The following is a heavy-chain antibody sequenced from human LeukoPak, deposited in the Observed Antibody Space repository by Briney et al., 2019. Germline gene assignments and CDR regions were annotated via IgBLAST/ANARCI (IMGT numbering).Heavy chain of an antibody. V-gene: IGHV4-59*11. CDR1: GGSISSHY. CDR2: LFDSVNT. Sequence: SETLSLTCTVSGGSISSHYWSWIRQPPGKGLEWIAYLFDSVNTKDNLSLQSRLTLSADTSKNQFSLRLSSVTAADTAVYYCARHSRSAPYSSSWDYYYYGMDVWGQGTTVTVSS. D-gene: IGHD6-13*01. CDR3: ARHSRSAPYSSSWDYYYYGMDV. J-gene: IGHJ6*02.